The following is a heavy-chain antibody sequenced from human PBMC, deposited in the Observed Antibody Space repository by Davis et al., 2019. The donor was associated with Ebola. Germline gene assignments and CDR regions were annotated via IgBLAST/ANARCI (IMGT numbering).Heavy chain of an antibody. CDR1: GFTFSSYG. V-gene: IGHV3-33*01. CDR3: AREGVVVVVAATLGGYYYGMDV. Sequence: GESLKISCAASGFTFSSYGMHWVRQAPGKGLEWVAVLWYDGSNKYYADSVKGRFTISRDNSKNTLYLQMNSLRDEDTAVYYCAREGVVVVVAATLGGYYYGMDVWGQGTTVTVSS. J-gene: IGHJ6*02. D-gene: IGHD2-15*01. CDR2: LWYDGSNK.